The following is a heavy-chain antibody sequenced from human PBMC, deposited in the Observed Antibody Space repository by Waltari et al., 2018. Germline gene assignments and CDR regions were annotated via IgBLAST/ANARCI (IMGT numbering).Heavy chain of an antibody. CDR2: MNPNSGNT. D-gene: IGHD6-13*01. Sequence: QVQLVQSGAEVKKPGASVKVSCKASGYTFTSSDINWVRQATGQGLEWMGWMNPNSGNTGYAQKFQGRVTITRNTSIITAYMELSSLRSEDTAVYYCARVRSSPYGMDVWGQGTTVTVSS. CDR3: ARVRSSPYGMDV. CDR1: GYTFTSSD. J-gene: IGHJ6*02. V-gene: IGHV1-8*03.